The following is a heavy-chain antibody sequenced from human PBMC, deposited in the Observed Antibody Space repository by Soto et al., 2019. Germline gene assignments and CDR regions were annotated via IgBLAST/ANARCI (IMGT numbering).Heavy chain of an antibody. CDR1: GYTFTGYY. J-gene: IGHJ6*02. D-gene: IGHD5-12*01. Sequence: ASVKVSCKASGYTFTGYYMHWVRQAPGQGLEWMGWINPNSGGTNYAQKFQGWVTMTRDTSISTAYMELSRLRSDDTAVYYCARDPGYRGYERYYYGMDVGGQGTTVTVSS. V-gene: IGHV1-2*04. CDR2: INPNSGGT. CDR3: ARDPGYRGYERYYYGMDV.